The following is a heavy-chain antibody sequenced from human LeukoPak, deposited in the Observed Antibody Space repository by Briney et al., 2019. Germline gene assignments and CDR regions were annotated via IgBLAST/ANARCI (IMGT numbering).Heavy chain of an antibody. CDR2: INHRGST. CDR3: ARGYYDFPLDI. D-gene: IGHD3-3*01. J-gene: IGHJ2*01. V-gene: IGHV4-34*01. Sequence: PSETLSLTCAVYGEALNGYYWNWVRQSPGKGLEWIGEINHRGSTNYNPSLKGRVTISVDTSKRQFSLKLTSVTAADTAMYYCARGYYDFPLDIWGRGTQVIVSS. CDR1: GEALNGYY.